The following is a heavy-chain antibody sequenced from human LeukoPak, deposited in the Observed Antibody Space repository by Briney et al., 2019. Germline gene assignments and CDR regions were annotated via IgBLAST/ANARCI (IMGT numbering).Heavy chain of an antibody. D-gene: IGHD5-12*01. J-gene: IGHJ6*02. Sequence: GRSLRLSCAASGFTFSSYGMHWVRQAPGKGLEWVAVIWYDGTNKYYADSVKGRFTISRDNSKNTLYLQMDSLRAEDTAGYYCARDVRMVATSHYYYYGMDVWGQGTTVTVSS. CDR2: IWYDGTNK. CDR3: ARDVRMVATSHYYYYGMDV. V-gene: IGHV3-33*01. CDR1: GFTFSSYG.